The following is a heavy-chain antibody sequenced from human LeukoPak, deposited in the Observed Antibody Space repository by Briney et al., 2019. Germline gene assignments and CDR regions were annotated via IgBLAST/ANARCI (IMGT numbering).Heavy chain of an antibody. Sequence: ASVKVSCKASGYSFTGYYINWVRQAPGQAPEWVGWVNPNTGGTRYAQKFQGRVTMTRDTSITTAFMELRGLTFDDTVVFYCVREAGPPDWGQGTLVTVSS. CDR1: GYSFTGYY. V-gene: IGHV1-2*02. CDR2: VNPNTGGT. J-gene: IGHJ4*02. CDR3: VREAGPPD.